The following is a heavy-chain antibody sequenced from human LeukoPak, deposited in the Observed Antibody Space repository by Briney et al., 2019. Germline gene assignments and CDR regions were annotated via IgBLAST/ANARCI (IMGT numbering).Heavy chain of an antibody. V-gene: IGHV4-39*01. Sequence: SETLSLTCTVSGGSISSSSYYWGWIRQPPGKGLEWIGSIYYSGSTYYNPSLKSRVTISVDTSKNQFSLKLSSVTAADTAVYYCASGDLYYYYGMDVWGQGTTVTVSS. CDR1: GGSISSSSYY. CDR2: IYYSGST. J-gene: IGHJ6*02. CDR3: ASGDLYYYYGMDV. D-gene: IGHD2-21*01.